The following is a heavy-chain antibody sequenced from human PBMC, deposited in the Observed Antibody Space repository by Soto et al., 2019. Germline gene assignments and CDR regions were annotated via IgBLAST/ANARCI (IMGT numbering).Heavy chain of an antibody. V-gene: IGHV4-59*01. CDR3: ARFDYYDSSGSGRDYGMDV. CDR2: IYYSGST. D-gene: IGHD3-22*01. CDR1: GGSISSYY. J-gene: IGHJ6*02. Sequence: QVQLQESGPGLVKPSETLSLTCTVSGGSISSYYWSWIRQPPGKGLEWIGYIYYSGSTNYNPSLKSRVTMSVDTSKNQFSXXLSSVTXAXXXXXXCARFDYYDSSGSGRDYGMDVWGQGTTVTVSS.